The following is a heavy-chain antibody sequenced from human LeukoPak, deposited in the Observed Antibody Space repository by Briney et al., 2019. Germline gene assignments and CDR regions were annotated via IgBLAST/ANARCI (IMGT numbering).Heavy chain of an antibody. Sequence: SETLSLTCTVSGGSISSSSYYWGWIRQPPGKGLEWLGTIYYRGTTYYNPSLKSRVTISVDTSKNQFSLRLNSVTAADTAVYYCARDFSSSSSVYYYYYMDVWGKGTSVTVSS. CDR2: IYYRGTT. CDR3: ARDFSSSSSVYYYYYMDV. V-gene: IGHV4-39*07. J-gene: IGHJ6*03. CDR1: GGSISSSSYY. D-gene: IGHD6-6*01.